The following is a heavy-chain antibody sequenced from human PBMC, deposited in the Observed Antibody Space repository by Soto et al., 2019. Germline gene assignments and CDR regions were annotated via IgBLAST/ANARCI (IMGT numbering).Heavy chain of an antibody. Sequence: PSETLSLTCTVSGGSISNSDYFWAWMRQPPGKGLEWVGTISHTGSPRYNPSLKSRVTISVDTSKSQFSLRLPSVTAADTAVFYCASQLESTTYFDYWGRGTLVTVSS. CDR3: ASQLESTTYFDY. CDR1: GGSISNSDYF. CDR2: ISHTGSP. D-gene: IGHD1-1*01. J-gene: IGHJ4*02. V-gene: IGHV4-39*01.